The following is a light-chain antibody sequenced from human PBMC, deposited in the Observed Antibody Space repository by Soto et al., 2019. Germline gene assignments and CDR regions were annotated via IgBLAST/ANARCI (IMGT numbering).Light chain of an antibody. CDR2: EVS. Sequence: QSALTQPASVSGSPGQSITISCTGTSSDVGGYNYVSWYQQHPGKAPKLMIYEVSNRPSGISNRFSGSKSGNTASLTISGLQAEDEADYYCSSYTSSNFWLFGEGTKLTVL. V-gene: IGLV2-14*01. CDR3: SSYTSSNFWL. J-gene: IGLJ3*02. CDR1: SSDVGGYNY.